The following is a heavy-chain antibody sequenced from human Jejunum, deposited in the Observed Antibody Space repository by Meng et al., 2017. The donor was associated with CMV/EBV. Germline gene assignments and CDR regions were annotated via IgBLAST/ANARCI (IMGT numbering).Heavy chain of an antibody. CDR2: IYPDDSDT. Sequence: KGSGYSFTTYWIGWARQMPGKGLEWMGIIYPDDSDTTYSPSFQGQVTISADKSINTAYLQWSSLKASDSAMYYCARRAGSLYYFDYWGQGTLVTVSS. D-gene: IGHD2-15*01. CDR3: ARRAGSLYYFDY. V-gene: IGHV5-51*01. CDR1: GYSFTTYW. J-gene: IGHJ4*02.